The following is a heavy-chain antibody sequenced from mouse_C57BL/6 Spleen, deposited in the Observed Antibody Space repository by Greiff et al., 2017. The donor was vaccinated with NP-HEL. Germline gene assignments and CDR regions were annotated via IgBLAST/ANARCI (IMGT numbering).Heavy chain of an antibody. J-gene: IGHJ4*01. CDR1: GYTFTSYW. V-gene: IGHV1-53*01. CDR2: INPSNGGT. D-gene: IGHD2-2*01. Sequence: QVQLQQPGTELVKPGASVKLSCKASGYTFTSYWMHWVKQRPGQGLEWIGNINPSNGGTNYNAKFKSKATLTVDKSSSTAYMQLRSLTSEDSAVYYCARGGTDYGYDVGGAMDYWGQGTSVTVSA. CDR3: ARGGTDYGYDVGGAMDY.